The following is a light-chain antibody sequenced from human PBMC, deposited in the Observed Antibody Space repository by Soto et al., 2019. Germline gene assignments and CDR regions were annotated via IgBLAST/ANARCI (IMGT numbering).Light chain of an antibody. CDR2: DAS. Sequence: EIVLTQSPATLSLSPGERATLSCRASQSVSSYLAWYQQKPGQAPRLLIYDASNRATGISARFSGSGSGTDFTLNISSLEPEDFAFYYCQQRSNWWTFGQGTKVEIK. CDR1: QSVSSY. CDR3: QQRSNWWT. J-gene: IGKJ1*01. V-gene: IGKV3-11*01.